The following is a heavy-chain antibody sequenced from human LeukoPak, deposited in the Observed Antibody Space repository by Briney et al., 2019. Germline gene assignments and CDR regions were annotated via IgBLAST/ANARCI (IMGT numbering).Heavy chain of an antibody. Sequence: GGSLRPSCAASGFTFSSYAMSWVRQAPGKGLEWVSTISGSGKTTYYADSVKGRFTISRDNSKNTLYLQMNSLSAEDTAVYYCAKSRSSSSSHFDYWGQGTLVTVSS. V-gene: IGHV3-23*01. D-gene: IGHD2-2*01. CDR1: GFTFSSYA. CDR2: ISGSGKTT. J-gene: IGHJ4*02. CDR3: AKSRSSSSSHFDY.